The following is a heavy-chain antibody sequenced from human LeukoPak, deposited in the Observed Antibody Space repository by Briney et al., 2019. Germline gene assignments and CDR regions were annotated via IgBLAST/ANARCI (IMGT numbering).Heavy chain of an antibody. CDR1: GFTFTNAW. D-gene: IGHD2-21*02. CDR3: ARDKCGSDCHSQGPDAFDI. Sequence: PGGSLRLSCAASGFTFTNAWMSWVRQAPGKGLEWVSVLYSGGKTCYADSVKGRFTISRDNSKNTLYLQMNSLRVEDTALYYCARDKCGSDCHSQGPDAFDIWGQGTMVTVSS. CDR2: LYSGGKT. V-gene: IGHV3-66*01. J-gene: IGHJ3*02.